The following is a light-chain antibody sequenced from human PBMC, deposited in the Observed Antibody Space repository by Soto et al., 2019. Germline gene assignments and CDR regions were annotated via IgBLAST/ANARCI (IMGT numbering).Light chain of an antibody. CDR2: DVT. Sequence: QSALTQPASVSGSPGQSITISCTGTSSDVGYYNYVSWYQQHPGKAPKLMIYDVTIRPSGVSNRFSGSKSGNTASLTISGLQAEDEAEYYCSSYTSSTTLVVFGEGTKLTVL. V-gene: IGLV2-14*03. J-gene: IGLJ2*01. CDR3: SSYTSSTTLVV. CDR1: SSDVGYYNY.